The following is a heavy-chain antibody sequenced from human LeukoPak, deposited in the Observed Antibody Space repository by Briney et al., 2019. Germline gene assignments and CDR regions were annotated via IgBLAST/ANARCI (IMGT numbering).Heavy chain of an antibody. CDR1: GFSLSTSGVG. CDR2: IYWNDDK. D-gene: IGHD3-10*01. CDR3: AHLPLWFGDRDAFDI. Sequence: SGPTLVKPTQTLTLTCTFSGFSLSTSGVGVGWIRQPPGKALEWLALIYWNDDKRYSPSLKSRLTITKDTSKNQVVLTMTNMDPVDTATYYCAHLPLWFGDRDAFDIWGQGTMVTVSS. V-gene: IGHV2-5*01. J-gene: IGHJ3*02.